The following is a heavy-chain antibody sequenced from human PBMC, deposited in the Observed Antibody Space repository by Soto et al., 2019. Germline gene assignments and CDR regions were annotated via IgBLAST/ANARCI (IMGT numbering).Heavy chain of an antibody. CDR1: GYTFTDYY. J-gene: IGHJ4*02. CDR3: ATVSTASQYYYDSSGYGWDY. D-gene: IGHD3-22*01. Sequence: GASVKVSCKVSGYTFTDYYMHWVQQAPGKGLEWMGLVDPEDGETIYAEKFQGRVTITADTSTDTAYMELSSLRSEDTAVYYCATVSTASQYYYDSSGYGWDYWGQGTLVTVPQ. CDR2: VDPEDGET. V-gene: IGHV1-69-2*01.